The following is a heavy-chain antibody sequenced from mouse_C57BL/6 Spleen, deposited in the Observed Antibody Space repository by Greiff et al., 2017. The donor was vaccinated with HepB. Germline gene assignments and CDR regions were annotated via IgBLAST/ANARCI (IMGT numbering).Heavy chain of an antibody. Sequence: EVQLKESGPGLVKPSQSLSLTCSVTGYSITSGYYWNWIRQFPGNKLEWMGYISYDGSNNYNPSLKNRISITRDTSKNQFFLKLNSVTTEDTATYYCASDYYGSSYEIDYWGQGTTLTVSS. CDR3: ASDYYGSSYEIDY. J-gene: IGHJ2*01. V-gene: IGHV3-6*01. D-gene: IGHD1-1*01. CDR2: ISYDGSN. CDR1: GYSITSGYY.